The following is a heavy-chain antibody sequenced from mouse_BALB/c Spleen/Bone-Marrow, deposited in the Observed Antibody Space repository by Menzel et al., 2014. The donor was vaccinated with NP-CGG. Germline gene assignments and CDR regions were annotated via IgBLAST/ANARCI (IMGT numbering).Heavy chain of an antibody. J-gene: IGHJ4*01. CDR1: GFTFSSFG. CDR3: AGDSSGYYYAMDY. V-gene: IGHV5-17*02. Sequence: VQLKESGGGLVQPGGSRKLSCAASGFTFSSFGLHWVRQAPEKGLEWVAYISSGSSTIYYADTVKGRFTISRDNPKNTLFLQMTSLRSEDTAMYYCAGDSSGYYYAMDYWGQGTSVTVSS. CDR2: ISSGSSTI. D-gene: IGHD3-2*01.